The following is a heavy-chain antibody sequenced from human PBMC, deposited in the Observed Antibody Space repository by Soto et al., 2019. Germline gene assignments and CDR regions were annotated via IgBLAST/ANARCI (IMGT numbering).Heavy chain of an antibody. Sequence: PVGSLRLSCASSVCTFSDYALSCVRHSPGKGLEWVSSISGSGGITYDADSVKGRFTISRDNSKNTLYLQMNSLRVEDTALYYCTKGTGVVLQVPLQYWGQGTLVNVSS. D-gene: IGHD3-3*01. V-gene: IGHV3-23*01. CDR3: TKGTGVVLQVPLQY. CDR2: ISGSGGIT. CDR1: VCTFSDYA. J-gene: IGHJ4*02.